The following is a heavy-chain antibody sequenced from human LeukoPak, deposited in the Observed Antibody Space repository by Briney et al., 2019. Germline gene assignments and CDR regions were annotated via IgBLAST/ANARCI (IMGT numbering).Heavy chain of an antibody. J-gene: IGHJ4*02. Sequence: SETLSLTCTVSGGSISSYYWSWIRQPPGKGLEWIGYIYYSGSTNYNPSLKSRVTISVDTSKNQFSLKLSSVTAADTAVYYCAREPGTDYRKYYFDYWGQGTLVTVSS. V-gene: IGHV4-59*01. CDR3: AREPGTDYRKYYFDY. CDR2: IYYSGST. D-gene: IGHD3/OR15-3a*01. CDR1: GGSISSYY.